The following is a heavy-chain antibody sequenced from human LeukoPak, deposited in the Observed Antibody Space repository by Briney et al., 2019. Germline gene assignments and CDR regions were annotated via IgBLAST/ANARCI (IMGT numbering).Heavy chain of an antibody. D-gene: IGHD3-3*01. CDR1: GFTFSNYA. CDR2: ISGSGDGT. J-gene: IGHJ4*02. Sequence: GGSLRLSCAASGFTFSNYAMTWVRQAPGKGLEWVSAISGSGDGTYYADSVKGRFTISRDNSKNTVYLQMSSLRAEDTAIYYCAKDFTIFGVITPNHNYWGQGTLVTVSS. V-gene: IGHV3-23*01. CDR3: AKDFTIFGVITPNHNY.